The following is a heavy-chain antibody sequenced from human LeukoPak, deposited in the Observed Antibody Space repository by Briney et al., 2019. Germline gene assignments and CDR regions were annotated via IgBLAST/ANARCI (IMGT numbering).Heavy chain of an antibody. D-gene: IGHD6-6*01. J-gene: IGHJ4*02. V-gene: IGHV3-7*01. CDR3: AKYARGPLD. CDR1: GFTFSNHG. CDR2: IKQDGSEK. Sequence: GGSLRLSCAASGFTFSNHGMSGVRQASGKGLECVANIKQDGSEKNYVDSVKGRFTTSRDNAKNSLYLQMNSLRAEDTAVYYCAKYARGPLDWGQGTLVTVSS.